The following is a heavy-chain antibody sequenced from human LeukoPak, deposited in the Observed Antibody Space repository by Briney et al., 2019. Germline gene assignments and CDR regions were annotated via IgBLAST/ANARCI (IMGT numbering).Heavy chain of an antibody. J-gene: IGHJ4*02. Sequence: ASVTVSCKASGYTFTDYYMHWVRQAPGQGPEWMGWINPKSGGTNYAQKFQGRVTMTRDTSISTAYMELSSLRSDDTAVYYCARRGDWNHHDFWGQGTLVTVSS. V-gene: IGHV1-2*02. D-gene: IGHD1-1*01. CDR1: GYTFTDYY. CDR2: INPKSGGT. CDR3: ARRGDWNHHDF.